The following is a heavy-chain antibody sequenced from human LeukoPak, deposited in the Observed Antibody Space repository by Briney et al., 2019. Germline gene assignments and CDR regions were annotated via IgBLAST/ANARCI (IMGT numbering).Heavy chain of an antibody. CDR2: INSDGSVT. CDR1: GLTLSSYW. Sequence: GGSLRLSCAASGLTLSSYWMHWVRQAPGKGLVWVSRINSDGSVTTYADSVKGRFTISRDNAKNTLYLQMNSLRVEDTAVYYCTRGYAGDDYWGQGTLVTVAS. CDR3: TRGYAGDDY. D-gene: IGHD4-23*01. V-gene: IGHV3-74*03. J-gene: IGHJ4*02.